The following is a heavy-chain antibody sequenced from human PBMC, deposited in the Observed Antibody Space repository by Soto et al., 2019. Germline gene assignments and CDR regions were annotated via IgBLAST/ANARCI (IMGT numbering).Heavy chain of an antibody. CDR2: IYYSGST. CDR1: GGSISSGGYY. V-gene: IGHV4-31*03. D-gene: IGHD6-13*01. J-gene: IGHJ4*02. Sequence: QVQLQESGPGLVKPSQTLSLTCTVSGGSISSGGYYWSWIRQHPGKGLEWIGYIYYSGSTYCNPSLKSRVTISVDTSKNQFSLKLSSVTAADTAVYYCARGVGSSWYEDYFDYWGQGTLVTVSS. CDR3: ARGVGSSWYEDYFDY.